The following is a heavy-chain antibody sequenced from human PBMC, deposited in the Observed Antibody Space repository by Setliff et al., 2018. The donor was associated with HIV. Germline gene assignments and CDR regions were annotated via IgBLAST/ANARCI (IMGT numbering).Heavy chain of an antibody. V-gene: IGHV4-34*01. J-gene: IGHJ4*02. CDR1: GGSFSGYY. CDR2: INHSGST. D-gene: IGHD3-22*01. CDR3: ARGHPTYYDSSGYYYGVDYYFDY. Sequence: PSETLSLTCAVYGGSFSGYYWSWIRQPPGKGLAWIGEINHSGSTNYNPSLKSRVTISVDTSKNQFSLKLSSVPAADTAVYYCARGHPTYYDSSGYYYGVDYYFDYWGQGTLVTVSS.